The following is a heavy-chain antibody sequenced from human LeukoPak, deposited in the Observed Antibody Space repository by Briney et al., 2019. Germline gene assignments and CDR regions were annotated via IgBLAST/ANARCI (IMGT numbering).Heavy chain of an antibody. Sequence: PSQTLSLTCTVSGGSISSDDYYWTWIRQPPGKGLEWIGYIYYSGSTYYNPSLKSRVTISLDTSKNQFSLKLSSVTAADTAVYYCARDYYHSSGSDGFDIWGQGTMVTVSS. CDR1: GGSISSDDYY. J-gene: IGHJ3*02. V-gene: IGHV4-30-4*01. CDR2: IYYSGST. D-gene: IGHD3-22*01. CDR3: ARDYYHSSGSDGFDI.